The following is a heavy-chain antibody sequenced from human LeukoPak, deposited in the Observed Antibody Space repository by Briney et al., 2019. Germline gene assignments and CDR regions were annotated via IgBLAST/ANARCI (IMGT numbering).Heavy chain of an antibody. D-gene: IGHD4-17*01. V-gene: IGHV3-13*01. Sequence: GGSLRLSCAASGFTFSSYDMHWVRQATGKGLEWVSAIGTAGDTYYPGSVKGRFTISRENAKNSLYLQMNSLRAGDTAVYYCARVAPYGDYYWYFDLWGRGTLVTVSS. J-gene: IGHJ2*01. CDR3: ARVAPYGDYYWYFDL. CDR1: GFTFSSYD. CDR2: IGTAGDT.